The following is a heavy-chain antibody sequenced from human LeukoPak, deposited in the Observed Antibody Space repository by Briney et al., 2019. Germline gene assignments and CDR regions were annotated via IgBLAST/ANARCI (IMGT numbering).Heavy chain of an antibody. CDR1: GGSISSSSYY. V-gene: IGHV4-39*07. J-gene: IGHJ3*02. Sequence: SETLSLTCTVSGGSISSSSYYWGWIRQPPGKGLEWIGSIYYSGSTYYNPSLKSRVTISVDTSKNQFSLKLSSVTAADAAVYYCATTIFGVVIGAFDIWGQGAMVTVSS. D-gene: IGHD3-3*01. CDR3: ATTIFGVVIGAFDI. CDR2: IYYSGST.